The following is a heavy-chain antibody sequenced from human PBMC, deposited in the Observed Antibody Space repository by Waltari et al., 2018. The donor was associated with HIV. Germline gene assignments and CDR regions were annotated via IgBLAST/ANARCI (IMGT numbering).Heavy chain of an antibody. CDR1: GFNFNLFT. J-gene: IGHJ4*02. CDR2: ITRGSSYL. Sequence: EVRLVESGGGLVKPGGSLTLSCTASGFNFNLFTMTWVRLAPSKGLESVSSITRGSSYLYYSDAVKGRFTVSRDNAKNSLFLQLKALTAEDTALYFCVRDRTSVTTGDFDSWGQGVPVTVSS. CDR3: VRDRTSVTTGDFDS. V-gene: IGHV3-21*02. D-gene: IGHD1-1*01.